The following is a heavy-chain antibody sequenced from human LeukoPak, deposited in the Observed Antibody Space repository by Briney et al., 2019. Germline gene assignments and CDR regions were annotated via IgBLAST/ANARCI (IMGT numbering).Heavy chain of an antibody. CDR3: ARSVSLWYYFDY. Sequence: GASVKVSCKASGYTFTGYYMHWVRQAPGQGIEWMGRINPNSGGTNYAQKFQGRVTMTRDTSISTAYMELSRLRSDDTAVYYCARSVSLWYYFDYWGQGTLVTVSS. J-gene: IGHJ4*02. CDR2: INPNSGGT. CDR1: GYTFTGYY. D-gene: IGHD2-21*01. V-gene: IGHV1-2*06.